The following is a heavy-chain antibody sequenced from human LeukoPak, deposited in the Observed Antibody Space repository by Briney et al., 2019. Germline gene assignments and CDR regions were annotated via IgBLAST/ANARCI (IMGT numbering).Heavy chain of an antibody. D-gene: IGHD5-18*01. CDR1: GFTFSNYG. V-gene: IGHV3-7*01. CDR3: ARDWIQLWSFDY. CDR2: IKQDGSEK. Sequence: PGGSLRLSCAASGFTFSNYGMHWVRQAPGKGLEWVANIKQDGSEKYYVDSVKGRFTISRDNAKNSLYLQMNSLRAEDTAVYYCARDWIQLWSFDYWGQGTLVTVSS. J-gene: IGHJ4*02.